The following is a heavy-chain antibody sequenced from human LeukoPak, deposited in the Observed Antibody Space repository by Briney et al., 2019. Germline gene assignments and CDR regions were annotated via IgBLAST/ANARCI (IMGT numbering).Heavy chain of an antibody. CDR2: ISSSSSYI. J-gene: IGHJ4*02. Sequence: GGSLRLSCAASGFTFSSYRMNWVRQAPGKGLEWVSSISSSSSYIYYADSVKGRFTISRDNAKNSLYLQMNSLRAEDTAVYYCARDPLSYSSSGRPASDDYWGQGTLVTVSS. D-gene: IGHD6-13*01. V-gene: IGHV3-21*01. CDR1: GFTFSSYR. CDR3: ARDPLSYSSSGRPASDDY.